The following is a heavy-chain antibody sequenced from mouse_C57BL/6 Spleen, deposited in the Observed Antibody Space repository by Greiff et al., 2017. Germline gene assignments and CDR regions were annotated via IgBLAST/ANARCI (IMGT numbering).Heavy chain of an antibody. CDR1: GYTFTDYN. D-gene: IGHD3-3*01. Sequence: VQLKESGPELVKPGASVKMSCKASGYTFTDYNMHWVKQSHGKSLEWIGYINPNNGGTSYNQKFKGKATLTVNKSSSTAYMELRSLTSEDSAVYYCAKGNPYAMDYWGQGTSVTVSS. J-gene: IGHJ4*01. V-gene: IGHV1-22*01. CDR2: INPNNGGT. CDR3: AKGNPYAMDY.